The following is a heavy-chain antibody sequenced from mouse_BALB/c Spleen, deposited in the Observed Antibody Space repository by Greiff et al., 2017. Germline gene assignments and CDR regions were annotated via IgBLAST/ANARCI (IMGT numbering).Heavy chain of an antibody. Sequence: QVQLQQSGAELVRPGSSVKISCKASGYAFSSYWMNWVKQRPGQGLEWIGQIYPGDGDTNYNGKFKGKATLTADKSSSTAYMQLSSLTSEDSAVYFCARWGMITTGVNWGQGTTLTVSS. CDR3: ARWGMITTGVN. CDR1: GYAFSSYW. J-gene: IGHJ2*01. D-gene: IGHD2-4*01. V-gene: IGHV1-80*01. CDR2: IYPGDGDT.